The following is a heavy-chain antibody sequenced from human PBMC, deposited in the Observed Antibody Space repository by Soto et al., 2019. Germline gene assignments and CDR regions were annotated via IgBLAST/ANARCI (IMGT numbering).Heavy chain of an antibody. CDR3: AREGKAYYYDSSGYYF. CDR2: INPSGGST. J-gene: IGHJ4*02. Sequence: QVQLVQSGAEVKKPGASVKVSCKASGYTFTSYYMHWVRQAPGQGLEWMGIINPSGGSTSYAQKFQGRVTMTRDTSTSTVYMELSSLRSEDTAVYYCAREGKAYYYDSSGYYFWGQGTLVTVSS. V-gene: IGHV1-46*01. CDR1: GYTFTSYY. D-gene: IGHD3-22*01.